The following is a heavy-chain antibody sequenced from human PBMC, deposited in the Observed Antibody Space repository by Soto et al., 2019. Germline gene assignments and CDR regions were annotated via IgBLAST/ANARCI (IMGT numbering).Heavy chain of an antibody. Sequence: SGGSLRLSCAASGFTFDDYTMHWVRQAPGKGLEWVSLISWDGGSTYYADSVKGRFTISRDNSKNSLYLQMNSLRTEDTALYYCANLGHCSSTSCYHGMDVWGQGTTVTVSS. D-gene: IGHD2-2*01. CDR2: ISWDGGST. J-gene: IGHJ6*02. CDR3: ANLGHCSSTSCYHGMDV. CDR1: GFTFDDYT. V-gene: IGHV3-43*01.